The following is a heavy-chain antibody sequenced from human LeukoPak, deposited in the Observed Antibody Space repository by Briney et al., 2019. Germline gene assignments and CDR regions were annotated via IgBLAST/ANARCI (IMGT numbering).Heavy chain of an antibody. J-gene: IGHJ3*02. CDR1: GYSFSTYW. CDR3: ARGGEYSGYDFSAFDI. D-gene: IGHD5-12*01. Sequence: GESLKISCKGSGYSFSTYWIGWVRQMPGKGLEWMGIIYPGDSDTRYSPSFQGQVTISADKSISTAYLQWSSLKASDTAMYYCARGGEYSGYDFSAFDIWGQGTMVTVSS. CDR2: IYPGDSDT. V-gene: IGHV5-51*01.